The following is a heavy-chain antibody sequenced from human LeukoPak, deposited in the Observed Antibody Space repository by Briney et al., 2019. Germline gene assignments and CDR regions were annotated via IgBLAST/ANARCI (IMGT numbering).Heavy chain of an antibody. CDR1: GFTFSSYW. D-gene: IGHD2-2*01. J-gene: IGHJ4*02. CDR2: IKQDGSEK. Sequence: GGSLRLSCAASGFTFSSYWMSWVRQAPGKGLEWVANIKQDGSEKYYVDSVKGRFTISRDNAKNSLYLQMNSLRAEDTAVYYCASEGLYCSSTSCQAYWGQGTLVTVSS. CDR3: ASEGLYCSSTSCQAY. V-gene: IGHV3-7*01.